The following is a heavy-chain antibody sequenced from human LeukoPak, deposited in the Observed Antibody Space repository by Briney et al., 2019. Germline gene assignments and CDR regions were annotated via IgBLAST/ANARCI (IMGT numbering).Heavy chain of an antibody. J-gene: IGHJ4*02. Sequence: GGSLRLSCAASGFTFSSYAMSWVRQAPGKGLEWGSAISGSGGTTYYADSVEGRFTISRDNSKNTLYLQMNSLRAEDTAIYYCAKWRRAYCGGDCYSSFDYWGQGTLVTVSS. V-gene: IGHV3-23*01. CDR1: GFTFSSYA. CDR3: AKWRRAYCGGDCYSSFDY. CDR2: ISGSGGTT. D-gene: IGHD2-21*02.